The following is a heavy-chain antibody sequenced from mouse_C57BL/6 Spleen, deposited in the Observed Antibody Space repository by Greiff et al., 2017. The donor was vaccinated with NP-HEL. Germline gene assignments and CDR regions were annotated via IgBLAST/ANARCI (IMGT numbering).Heavy chain of an antibody. CDR2: ISYDGSN. CDR3: ARDDDGYYVGY. D-gene: IGHD2-3*01. J-gene: IGHJ2*01. V-gene: IGHV3-6*01. Sequence: EVKLVESGPGLVKPSQSLSLTCSVTGYSITSGYYWNWIRQFPGNKLEWMGYISYDGSNNYNPSLKNRISITRDTSKNQFFLKLNSVTTEDTATYYCARDDDGYYVGYWGQGTTLTVSS. CDR1: GYSITSGYY.